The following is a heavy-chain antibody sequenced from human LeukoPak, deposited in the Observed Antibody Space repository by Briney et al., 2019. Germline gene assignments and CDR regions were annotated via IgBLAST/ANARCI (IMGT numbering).Heavy chain of an antibody. CDR1: GFTFTDFY. J-gene: IGHJ3*02. D-gene: IGHD6-13*01. Sequence: PGGSLRLSCAASGFTFTDFYMNWVRQAPGKGLEWVSWTSPTSSYMYYADSVKGRFTISRDNAKNSLYLQMNSLRAEDTAVYYCAREGGIAAAGTGFDIWGQGTMVTVSS. V-gene: IGHV3-21*01. CDR2: TSPTSSYM. CDR3: AREGGIAAAGTGFDI.